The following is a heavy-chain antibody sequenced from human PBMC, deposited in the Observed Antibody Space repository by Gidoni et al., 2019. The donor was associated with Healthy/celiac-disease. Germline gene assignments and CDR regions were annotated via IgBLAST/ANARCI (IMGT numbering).Heavy chain of an antibody. Sequence: QLQLQESGPGLVKPSETLSLTCTVSGGSTSSRSYYWGWIRQPPGKGLEWIGSIYYSGSTYYNPSLKSRVTISVDTSKNQFSLKLSSVTAADTAVYYCARLIAVAVPTGFYFDYWGQGTLVTVSS. CDR3: ARLIAVAVPTGFYFDY. D-gene: IGHD6-19*01. CDR2: IYYSGST. CDR1: GGSTSSRSYY. J-gene: IGHJ4*02. V-gene: IGHV4-39*01.